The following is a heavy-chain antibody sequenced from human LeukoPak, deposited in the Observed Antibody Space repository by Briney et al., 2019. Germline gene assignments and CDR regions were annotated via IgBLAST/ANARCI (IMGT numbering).Heavy chain of an antibody. D-gene: IGHD5-24*01. J-gene: IGHJ4*02. V-gene: IGHV1-24*01. CDR3: ATDLRDGYNLWY. CDR2: FDPEDGET. Sequence: ASVKVSCKVSGYTLTELSMHWVRQAPGKGLEWMGGFDPEDGETIYAQKFQGRVTMTEDTSTDTAYMEPSSLRSEDTAVYYCATDLRDGYNLWYWGQGTLVTVSS. CDR1: GYTLTELS.